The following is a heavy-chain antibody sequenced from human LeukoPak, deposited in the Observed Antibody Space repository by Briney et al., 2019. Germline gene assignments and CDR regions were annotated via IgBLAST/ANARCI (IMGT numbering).Heavy chain of an antibody. J-gene: IGHJ4*02. CDR1: GGSISSGGYS. D-gene: IGHD3-3*01. Sequence: PSETLSLTCAVSGGSISSGGYSWSWIRQPPGKGLEWIGYIYHSGSTHNNPSLKSRVTISVDRSKNQFSLKLSSVTAADTAVYYCARSLSTIFEYYFDYCGQGTLVTVSS. CDR3: ARSLSTIFEYYFDY. V-gene: IGHV4-30-2*01. CDR2: IYHSGST.